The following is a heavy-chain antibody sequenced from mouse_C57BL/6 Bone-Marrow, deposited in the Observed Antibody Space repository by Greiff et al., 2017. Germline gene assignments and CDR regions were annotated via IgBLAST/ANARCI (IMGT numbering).Heavy chain of an antibody. CDR1: GYSITSGYY. J-gene: IGHJ3*01. D-gene: IGHD1-1*01. V-gene: IGHV3-6*01. Sequence: VQLQQSGPGLVKPSQSLSLTCSVSGYSITSGYYWNWIRQPPGNKLEWSGYISYDGSNNYNPSLKNRISITRDTSKNQFFLKLNSVTTEDTATYYCAREGDYYGSSYGFADWGQGTLVTVSA. CDR3: AREGDYYGSSYGFAD. CDR2: ISYDGSN.